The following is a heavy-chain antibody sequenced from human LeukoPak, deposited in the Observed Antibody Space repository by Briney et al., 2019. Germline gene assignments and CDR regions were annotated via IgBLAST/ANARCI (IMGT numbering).Heavy chain of an antibody. V-gene: IGHV3-23*01. J-gene: IGHJ3*02. Sequence: GGSLRLHCAASGFTFSSLSVSWVRQAPGEGVEGVSAISDCGGSTYYADSVKGPFTISRDNSKDPLYLQMNSLRAEDTAVYYCAKDRRSVLMVYALGAFDIWGQGTMVTLSS. CDR2: ISDCGGST. CDR3: AKDRRSVLMVYALGAFDI. CDR1: GFTFSSLS. D-gene: IGHD2-8*01.